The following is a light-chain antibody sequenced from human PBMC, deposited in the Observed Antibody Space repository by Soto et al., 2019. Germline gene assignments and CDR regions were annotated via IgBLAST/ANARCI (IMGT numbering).Light chain of an antibody. V-gene: IGKV1-27*01. CDR3: EKYRSVPG. J-gene: IGKJ3*01. Sequence: DIQMTQSPTSLSASVGDRVTITCQASQCIRNFVAWYQQNPGKATKRLIYAASTLQSGVPSRFRDSGSGTAFTLAINGLQPEDAATCSCEKYRSVPGFGTGTKV. CDR2: AAS. CDR1: QCIRNF.